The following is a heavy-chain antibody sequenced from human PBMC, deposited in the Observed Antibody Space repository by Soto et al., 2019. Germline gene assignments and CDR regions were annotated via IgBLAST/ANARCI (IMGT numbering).Heavy chain of an antibody. CDR3: ARDEDIVVVPAAIPYGMDV. J-gene: IGHJ6*02. D-gene: IGHD2-2*01. V-gene: IGHV3-64*01. CDR2: ISSNGGST. Sequence: EVQLVESGGGLVQPGGSLRLSCAASGFTFSSYAMHWVRQAPGKGLEYVSAISSNGGSTYYANSVKGRFTISRDNSKNTPYLQMGSLRAEDMAVYYCARDEDIVVVPAAIPYGMDVWGQGTTVTVSS. CDR1: GFTFSSYA.